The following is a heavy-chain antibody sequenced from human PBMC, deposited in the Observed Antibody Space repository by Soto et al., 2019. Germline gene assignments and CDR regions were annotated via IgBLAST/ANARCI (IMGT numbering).Heavy chain of an antibody. CDR1: GFAVSHCG. CDR2: ISYDGNNE. CDR3: AKDLCISGWCNDFDP. Sequence: QVPLVESGGGVVQPGRSLRLSCAAAGFAVSHCGVHWVRQAPGKGPEWVAIISYDGNNEYYADSVKGRFTVSRDIPENTVYLPMNNLRAEDTAVYYCAKDLCISGWCNDFDPWGQGTLVTVSS. D-gene: IGHD6-19*01. J-gene: IGHJ5*02. V-gene: IGHV3-30*18.